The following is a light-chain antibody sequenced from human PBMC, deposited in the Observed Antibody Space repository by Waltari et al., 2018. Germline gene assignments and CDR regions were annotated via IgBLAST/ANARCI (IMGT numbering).Light chain of an antibody. CDR3: AQTTFWPHT. Sequence: DVVLTQFPLSLPVSLGQPASISCRSSRSLVHSDGNTRLAWFHHRPGQSPRRLIDHVCKRESGVPDRFSGSGSDTGVTLRITRVEAEEVEIYYCAQTTFWPHTFGQGTKLEI. CDR2: HVC. CDR1: RSLVHSDGNTR. J-gene: IGKJ2*01. V-gene: IGKV2-30*02.